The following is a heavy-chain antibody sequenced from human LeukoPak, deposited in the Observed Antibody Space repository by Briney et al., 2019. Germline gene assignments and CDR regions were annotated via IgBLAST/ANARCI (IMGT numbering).Heavy chain of an antibody. D-gene: IGHD3-22*01. CDR1: GGSFSGYY. CDR2: INHSGST. J-gene: IGHJ4*02. V-gene: IGHV4-34*01. Sequence: ASETLSLTCAVYGGSFSGYYWSRIRHLHGKWLEWDGEINHSGSTNYNPSLKSRVTISVDTSKHQYSLKLSSVTAADTAVYYCARGGGYYSNYFDYWGQGTLVTVSS. CDR3: ARGGGYYSNYFDY.